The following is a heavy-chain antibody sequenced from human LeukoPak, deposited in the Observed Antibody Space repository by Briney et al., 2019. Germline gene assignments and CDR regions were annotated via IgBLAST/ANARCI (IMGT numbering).Heavy chain of an antibody. CDR1: GGTFSSYA. Sequence: GASVKVSCKATGGTFSSYAISWVRQAPGQGLEWMGGIIPIFGTTNYAQKFQGRVTITTDESTSTAYTEPSSLRSEDTAVYYCATADYVGIAALGYYYYYMDVWGKGTTVTVSS. D-gene: IGHD6-13*01. J-gene: IGHJ6*03. CDR2: IIPIFGTT. CDR3: ATADYVGIAALGYYYYYMDV. V-gene: IGHV1-69*05.